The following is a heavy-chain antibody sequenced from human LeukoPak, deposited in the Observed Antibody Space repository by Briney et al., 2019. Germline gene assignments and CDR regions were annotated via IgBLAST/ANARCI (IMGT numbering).Heavy chain of an antibody. CDR1: GYTFTSYG. D-gene: IGHD2-2*01. CDR3: ARARCSSTSCYEDYYYGMDV. J-gene: IGHJ6*02. CDR2: ISAYNGNT. V-gene: IGHV1-18*01. Sequence: GASVKVSCKASGYTFTSYGISWVRQAPGQGLEGMGLISAYNGNTNYAQKLQGRVTMTTDTSTSTAYMELRSLRSDDTAVYYCARARCSSTSCYEDYYYGMDVWGQRTTVTVSS.